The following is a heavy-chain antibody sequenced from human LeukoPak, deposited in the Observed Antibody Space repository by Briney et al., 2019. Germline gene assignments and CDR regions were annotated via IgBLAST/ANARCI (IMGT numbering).Heavy chain of an antibody. J-gene: IGHJ4*02. CDR2: INPNSGGT. Sequence: ASVKVSCKASGYTFTSYGISWVRQAPGQGLEWMGWINPNSGGTNYAQKFQGRVTMTRDTSISTAYMELSRLRSDDTAVYYCATSRRYYYGSGSYSSPFDYWGQGTLVTVSS. CDR3: ATSRRYYYGSGSYSSPFDY. V-gene: IGHV1-2*02. D-gene: IGHD3-10*01. CDR1: GYTFTSYG.